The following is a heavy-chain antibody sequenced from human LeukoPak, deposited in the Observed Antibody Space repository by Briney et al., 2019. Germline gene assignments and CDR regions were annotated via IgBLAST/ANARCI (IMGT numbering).Heavy chain of an antibody. CDR3: ARVGSGDDAFDI. J-gene: IGHJ3*02. V-gene: IGHV1-69*05. D-gene: IGHD3-3*01. Sequence: SVKVSCKASGGTFSSYAISWVRQAPGQGLEWMGGIIPIFGTANYAQKFQGRVTMTRDTSTSTVYMELSSLRSEDTAVYYCARVGSGDDAFDIWGQGTMVTVSS. CDR1: GGTFSSYA. CDR2: IIPIFGTA.